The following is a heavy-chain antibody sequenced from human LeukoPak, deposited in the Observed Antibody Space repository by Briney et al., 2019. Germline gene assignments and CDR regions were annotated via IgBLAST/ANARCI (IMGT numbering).Heavy chain of an antibody. Sequence: GSSVTVSCTASGGTFSSYAISWVRQAPGQGLEWMGGIIPIFGKANYAQKFQGRVTITAVESMSTAYMELSSLRSEDTAVYYCARGWLAETTVVTPYNYWGQGTLVTVSS. CDR3: ARGWLAETTVVTPYNY. CDR1: GGTFSSYA. V-gene: IGHV1-69*01. D-gene: IGHD4-23*01. CDR2: IIPIFGKA. J-gene: IGHJ4*02.